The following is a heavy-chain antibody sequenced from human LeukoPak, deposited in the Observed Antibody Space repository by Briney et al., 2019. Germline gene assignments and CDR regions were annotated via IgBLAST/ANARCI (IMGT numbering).Heavy chain of an antibody. CDR3: ARDGGRGYSYGYCVY. D-gene: IGHD5-18*01. CDR1: GFTVSSNY. Sequence: GGSLRLSCAASGFTVSSNYMSWVRQAPGKGLEWVSVIYSGGSTYYADSVKGRFTISRDNAKNSLYLQMNSLRAEDTAVYYCARDGGRGYSYGYCVYWGQGTLVTVSS. V-gene: IGHV3-53*01. J-gene: IGHJ4*02. CDR2: IYSGGST.